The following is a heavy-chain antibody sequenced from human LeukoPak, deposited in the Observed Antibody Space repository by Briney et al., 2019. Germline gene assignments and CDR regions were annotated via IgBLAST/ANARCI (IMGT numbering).Heavy chain of an antibody. V-gene: IGHV3-23*01. D-gene: IGHD5-18*01. CDR3: AKRHSYSFDY. CDR1: GFTFSSSA. Sequence: GGSLRLSCAASGFTFSSSAMSWVRQAPGKGLEWVSSLSGSGVYTFYADSVKGRFTISRDNSKNTLYLQMNSLRAEDTAVYYCAKRHSYSFDYWGQGTLVTVSS. J-gene: IGHJ4*02. CDR2: LSGSGVYT.